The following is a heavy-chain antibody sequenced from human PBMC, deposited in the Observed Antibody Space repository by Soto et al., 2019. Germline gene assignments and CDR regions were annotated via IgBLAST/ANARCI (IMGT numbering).Heavy chain of an antibody. CDR3: ARDRRENTAMVERIDL. D-gene: IGHD5-18*01. CDR1: GFTFSTYG. Sequence: QVQLVESGGGVVQPGKSLRLSCAASGFTFSTYGMHWVRQAPGKGLEWVAVIWYDGSNKYYADSVEGRFTVSRDNSNNTVSLQLNSLRAEDTAPYCCARDRRENTAMVERIDLWGLGTLVTVSS. CDR2: IWYDGSNK. V-gene: IGHV3-33*01. J-gene: IGHJ4*02.